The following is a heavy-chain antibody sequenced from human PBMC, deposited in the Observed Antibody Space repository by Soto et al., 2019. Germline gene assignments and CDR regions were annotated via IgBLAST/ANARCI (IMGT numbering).Heavy chain of an antibody. CDR2: IYYSGST. D-gene: IGHD2-21*02. Sequence: PSETLSLTCTVSGSSISSGDYYWSWIRQPPGKGLEWIGYIYYSGSTYYNPSLKSRVTISVDTSKNQFSLKLSSVAAADTAVYYCALFSVVTPGGWFDPWGQGTLVTVSS. CDR3: ALFSVVTPGGWFDP. CDR1: GSSISSGDYY. V-gene: IGHV4-30-4*01. J-gene: IGHJ5*02.